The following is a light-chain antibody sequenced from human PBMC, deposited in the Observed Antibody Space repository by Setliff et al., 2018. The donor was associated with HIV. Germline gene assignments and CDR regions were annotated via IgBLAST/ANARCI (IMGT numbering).Light chain of an antibody. CDR2: EVS. CDR3: SSYTSIYTYV. J-gene: IGLJ1*01. CDR1: SSDVGGYNY. Sequence: QSVLTQPASVSGSPGQSITMSCTGTSSDVGGYNYVSWYQQHPGKAPKLIIYEVSNRPSGASNRFSGSKSGNTASLTISGLQAEDEADYYCSSYTSIYTYVFGTGTKVTVL. V-gene: IGLV2-14*01.